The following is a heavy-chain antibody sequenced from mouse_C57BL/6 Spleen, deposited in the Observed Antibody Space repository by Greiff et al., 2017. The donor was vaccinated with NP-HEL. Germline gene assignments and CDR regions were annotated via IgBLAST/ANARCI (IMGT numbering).Heavy chain of an antibody. CDR1: GYTFTGYW. V-gene: IGHV1-9*01. CDR3: ARTFSTTVVTHLYFDV. D-gene: IGHD1-1*01. CDR2: IVPASGST. J-gene: IGHJ1*03. Sequence: VQLVEPGAELMMPGASVKLSCKATGYTFTGYWMEWVKQRPGHGLEWIGEIVPASGSTNYNEKFKGKATFTADKSSSTAYMQLSSLTTEDSAIYYCARTFSTTVVTHLYFDVGGTGTTVTVSS.